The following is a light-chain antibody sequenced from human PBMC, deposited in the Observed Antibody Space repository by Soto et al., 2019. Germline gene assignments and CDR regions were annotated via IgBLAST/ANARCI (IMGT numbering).Light chain of an antibody. V-gene: IGKV1-5*03. CDR2: KSS. CDR1: QSISSW. J-gene: IGKJ1*01. CDR3: QHYNSYSEA. Sequence: DIQMTQSPSTLSASVGDRVTITCRASQSISSWLAWYQQKPGKAPNLVIYKSSTLESGVPSRLSGSGSGTEFTLTISSMQNDDFATYYCQHYNSYSEAFGQGTKVDIK.